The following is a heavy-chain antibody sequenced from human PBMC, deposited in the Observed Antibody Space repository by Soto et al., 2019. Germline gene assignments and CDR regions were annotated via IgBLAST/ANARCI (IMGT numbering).Heavy chain of an antibody. J-gene: IGHJ4*02. D-gene: IGHD3-10*01. CDR3: TRDIGGKGAY. CDR1: GFTFSSYL. V-gene: IGHV3-74*01. Sequence: GGSLRLSCAASGFTFSSYLMHWVRQVPGKGLLWVSRIDEYGNTINYADSVKGRFTISRDNARNTLYLEMNSLRAEDTALYYCTRDIGGKGAYWGPGTLVTVSS. CDR2: IDEYGNTI.